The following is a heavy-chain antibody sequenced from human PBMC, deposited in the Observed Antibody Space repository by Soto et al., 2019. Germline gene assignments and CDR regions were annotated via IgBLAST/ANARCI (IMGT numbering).Heavy chain of an antibody. D-gene: IGHD4-17*01. CDR2: IKQDGSEK. V-gene: IGHV3-7*01. Sequence: EVQLVESGGGLVQPGGSLRLSCAASGFTFSDYWISWVRQPPGKGLEWVANIKQDGSEKYYVDSMKGRFTISRDNSKNSLYLQMNSLRAEDTAVYYCATDSTVTRSWGQGTLVTVSS. J-gene: IGHJ4*02. CDR1: GFTFSDYW. CDR3: ATDSTVTRS.